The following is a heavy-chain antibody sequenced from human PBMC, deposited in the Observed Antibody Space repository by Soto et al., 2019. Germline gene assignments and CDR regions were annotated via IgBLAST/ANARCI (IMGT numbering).Heavy chain of an antibody. CDR3: AGGGAYIFYGDPA. V-gene: IGHV3-7*04. CDR1: GFSFDTHW. Sequence: EVQLVESGGGLVQPGGSLRLSCVASGFSFDTHWMTWVRQAPGKGLEWVANIKEDGTEKNYVDSVKGRFSISRDNARDSLDLQMARLGAEGTAVDYCAGGGAYIFYGDPAGGQGILVTVSS. D-gene: IGHD4-17*01. CDR2: IKEDGTEK. J-gene: IGHJ4*02.